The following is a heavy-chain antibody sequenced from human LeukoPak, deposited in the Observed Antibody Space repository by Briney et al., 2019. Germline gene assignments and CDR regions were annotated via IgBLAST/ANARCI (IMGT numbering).Heavy chain of an antibody. Sequence: SQTLSLTCTVSGGSISSYYWNWIRQPPGKGLEWLGYIYYSGSTNYNPSLKSRVTISVDTSKNQFSLKLSSVTAADTAVYYCAAGLEYYDSSGYYYPDYWGQGTLVTVSS. CDR2: IYYSGST. J-gene: IGHJ4*02. D-gene: IGHD3-22*01. CDR1: GGSISSYY. V-gene: IGHV4-59*01. CDR3: AAGLEYYDSSGYYYPDY.